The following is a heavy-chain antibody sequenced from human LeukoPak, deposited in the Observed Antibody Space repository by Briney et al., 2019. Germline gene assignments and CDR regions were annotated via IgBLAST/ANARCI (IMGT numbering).Heavy chain of an antibody. CDR1: GYTFTSYG. V-gene: IGHV1-18*01. D-gene: IGHD3-22*01. CDR2: ISAYNGNT. J-gene: IGHJ4*02. CDR3: ARGGAYYYDSSGSDY. Sequence: GASVKVSCKASGYTFTSYGISWVRQAPGQGLEWMGWISAYNGNTNYAQKLQGRVTMTTDTSTSTAYMELRSLRSDDTAVYYCARGGAYYYDSSGSDYWGQGTLVTVSS.